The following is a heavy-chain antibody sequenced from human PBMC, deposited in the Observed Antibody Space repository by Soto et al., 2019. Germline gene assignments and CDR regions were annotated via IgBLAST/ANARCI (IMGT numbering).Heavy chain of an antibody. CDR2: IYYSGST. D-gene: IGHD3-10*01. V-gene: IGHV4-39*01. CDR3: ARRSYYGSGSIFDY. CDR1: GGSISRSGYY. Sequence: SSETLSLTCTVSGGSISRSGYYWGWIRQPPGKGLEWIGNIYYSGSTNYNPSLKSRVTISVDTSKNQFSLKVSSVTAADTAVYYCARRSYYGSGSIFDYWGQGALVTVSS. J-gene: IGHJ4*02.